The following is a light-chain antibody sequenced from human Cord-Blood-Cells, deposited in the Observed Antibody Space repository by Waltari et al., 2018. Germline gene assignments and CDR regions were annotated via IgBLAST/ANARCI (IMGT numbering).Light chain of an antibody. CDR2: DAS. J-gene: IGKJ3*01. V-gene: IGKV3-11*01. CDR3: QQRSNWPPFT. Sequence: EIVFTQSPATLSLSPGETATLPCRARQSVSSYLAWYQQKPGQAPRLLIYDASNRSTGIPARFSGSGSGTDFTLTISRLEPEDFAVYYCQQRSNWPPFTFGPGTKVDI. CDR1: QSVSSY.